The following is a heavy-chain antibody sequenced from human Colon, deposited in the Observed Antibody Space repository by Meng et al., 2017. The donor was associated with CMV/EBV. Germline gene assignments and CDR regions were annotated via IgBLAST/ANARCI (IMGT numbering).Heavy chain of an antibody. Sequence: GGSLRLSCAASGFTFSNYAMSWVRQAPGKGLEWVSGISGSGRNTYYLDSVKGRFTISRDNSKGTVFLQMNSLTAGDTAVYYCAKEGIPASIPYFDFWGQGTLVTVSS. CDR2: ISGSGRNT. CDR3: AKEGIPASIPYFDF. V-gene: IGHV3-23*01. CDR1: GFTFSNYA. D-gene: IGHD2-2*01. J-gene: IGHJ4*02.